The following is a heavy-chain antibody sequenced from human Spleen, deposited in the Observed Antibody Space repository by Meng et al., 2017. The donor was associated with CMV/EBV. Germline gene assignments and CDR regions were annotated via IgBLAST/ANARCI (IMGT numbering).Heavy chain of an antibody. CDR1: GFTFSDYY. D-gene: IGHD2-15*01. CDR3: ARDGGYCTGDSCFWPYYFDF. Sequence: GESLKISCAASGFTFSDYYMTWIRQAPGKGLEWVSYISRSGDTVFYADSVKCRFTISSDNTKNSLSLQMNTLRAEDTAFYYCARDGGYCTGDSCFWPYYFDFWGQGALVTVSS. J-gene: IGHJ4*02. V-gene: IGHV3-11*01. CDR2: ISRSGDTV.